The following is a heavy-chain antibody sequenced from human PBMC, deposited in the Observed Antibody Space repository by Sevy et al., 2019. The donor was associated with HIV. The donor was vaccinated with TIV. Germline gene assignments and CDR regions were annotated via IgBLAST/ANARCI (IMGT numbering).Heavy chain of an antibody. V-gene: IGHV3-66*01. Sequence: GGSLRLSCAASGFXVXSNYMSWVRQAPGKGLEWVSVMYSDGSTYHADSVKGRFTISRDNSKNTLYLQMNSLRVEDTAVYYCARGKXGYXYGLDYWGQGTLVTVSS. J-gene: IGHJ4*02. CDR3: ARGKXGYXYGLDY. CDR1: GFXVXSNY. D-gene: IGHD5-18*01. CDR2: MYSDGST.